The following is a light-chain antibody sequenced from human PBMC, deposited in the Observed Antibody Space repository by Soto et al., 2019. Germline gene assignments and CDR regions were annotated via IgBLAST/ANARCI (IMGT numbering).Light chain of an antibody. Sequence: ETVMTQSPATLSVSPGERATLSCRASQSVSSNLAWYQQKPGQAPRLLIYGASTRATGIPARFSGSGSGTAFTLTISSLQSEDFAVYYCQQYNNWPPLFTFGPGTKVDIK. V-gene: IGKV3-15*01. CDR3: QQYNNWPPLFT. J-gene: IGKJ3*01. CDR2: GAS. CDR1: QSVSSN.